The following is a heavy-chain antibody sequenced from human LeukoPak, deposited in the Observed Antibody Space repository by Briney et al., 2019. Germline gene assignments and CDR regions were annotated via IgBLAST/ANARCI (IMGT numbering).Heavy chain of an antibody. Sequence: SETLSLTCTVSGDSVNNNYWTWIRQTPGKGLEWIGFIASSGSSNYNPSLKSRVTISLDTSKNQFSLKLNSVTAADTAAYYCARVFRGVVTSNRLDVWGQGSLVTVSS. CDR3: ARVFRGVVTSNRLDV. CDR2: IASSGSS. J-gene: IGHJ5*02. V-gene: IGHV4-59*02. D-gene: IGHD2-21*02. CDR1: GDSVNNNY.